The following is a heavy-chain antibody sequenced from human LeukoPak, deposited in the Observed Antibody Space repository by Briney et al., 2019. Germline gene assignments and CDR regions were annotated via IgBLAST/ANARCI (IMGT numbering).Heavy chain of an antibody. Sequence: SVKVSCKASGGTFSSYAISWVRQAPGQGLEWMGRIIPIFGTANYAQKFQGRVTITTDESTSTAYMELSSLRSEDTAVYYCASDASAYYYDSSGYRFDYWGQGTLVTVSS. CDR2: IIPIFGTA. CDR3: ASDASAYYYDSSGYRFDY. V-gene: IGHV1-69*05. D-gene: IGHD3-22*01. J-gene: IGHJ4*02. CDR1: GGTFSSYA.